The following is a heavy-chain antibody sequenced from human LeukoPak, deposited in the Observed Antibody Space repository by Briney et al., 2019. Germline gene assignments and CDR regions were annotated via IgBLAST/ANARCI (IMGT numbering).Heavy chain of an antibody. CDR3: ARYNYDSWSDALYNWFDH. D-gene: IGHD3-3*01. J-gene: IGHJ5*02. V-gene: IGHV1-69*05. Sequence: VASVKVSCKASGGTFSSYAISWVRQAPGQGLEWMGGIIPIFGTANYAQKFQGRVTITTDESTSTAYMELSSLRSGDTAVYYCARYNYDSWSDALYNWFDHWGQGTLVTVSS. CDR2: IIPIFGTA. CDR1: GGTFSSYA.